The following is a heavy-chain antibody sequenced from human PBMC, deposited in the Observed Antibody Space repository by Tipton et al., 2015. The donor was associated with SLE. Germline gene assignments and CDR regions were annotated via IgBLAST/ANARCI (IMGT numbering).Heavy chain of an antibody. CDR1: GGSISSGGHY. V-gene: IGHV4-61*02. CDR2: IHASGSSGST. Sequence: LRLSCTVSGGSISSGGHYWSWIRQPAGKGLEWIGRIHASGSSGSTEYNPSLKSRVSISIDSSKSQLSLNLRSVTAADTAVYYCARELDTFDIWGQGTMVTVSS. J-gene: IGHJ3*02. CDR3: ARELDTFDI.